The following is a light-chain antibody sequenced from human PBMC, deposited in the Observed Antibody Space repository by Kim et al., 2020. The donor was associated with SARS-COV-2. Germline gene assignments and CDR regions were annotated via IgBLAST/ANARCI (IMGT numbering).Light chain of an antibody. CDR3: QQYASSPDT. V-gene: IGKV3-20*01. J-gene: IGKJ4*02. Sequence: SPGKSATLSCRASQSVNSNNLAWYQQKPGQAPRLLIYGAFSRATGIPDRFSGSGSGTDFTLTINSLEPEDFAVYDRQQYASSPDTFGGGSKVDIK. CDR1: QSVNSNN. CDR2: GAF.